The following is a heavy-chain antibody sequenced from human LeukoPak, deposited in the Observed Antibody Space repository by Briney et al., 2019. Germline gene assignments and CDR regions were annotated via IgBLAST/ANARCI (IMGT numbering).Heavy chain of an antibody. CDR1: GGSMDSGTYL. V-gene: IGHV4-61*02. J-gene: IGHJ3*02. CDR2: IYISGST. D-gene: IGHD2-21*01. Sequence: SSETLSLTCTVSGGSMDSGTYLWTWLRQPAGRGLELVGRIYISGSTDYNPSLRTRVTISLDTSKNQFSLNLSSVAAADTAVYYCARRGEWRAFDIWGQGTMVTVPS. CDR3: ARRGEWRAFDI.